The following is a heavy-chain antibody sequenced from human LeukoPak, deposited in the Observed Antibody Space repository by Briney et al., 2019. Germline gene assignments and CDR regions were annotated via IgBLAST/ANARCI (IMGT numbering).Heavy chain of an antibody. CDR3: VIKYNTGYLF. Sequence: ASVKVSCKTSGYTFTISHVTWVRQAPGQGLEWMGWISVYNGNTNYAQKLQGRVTMTTDTSTSTAYMELRSLRSDDTAVYYCVIKYNTGYLFWGQGTLVTVSS. CDR1: GYTFTISH. CDR2: ISVYNGNT. V-gene: IGHV1-18*04. D-gene: IGHD3-9*01. J-gene: IGHJ4*02.